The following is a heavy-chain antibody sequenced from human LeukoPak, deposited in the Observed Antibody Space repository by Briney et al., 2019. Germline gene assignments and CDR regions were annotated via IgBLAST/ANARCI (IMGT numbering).Heavy chain of an antibody. CDR3: ARAPSEIGGYYPEYFRH. J-gene: IGHJ1*01. CDR1: GLTFSSYW. D-gene: IGHD3-22*01. Sequence: GGSLRLSCAASGLTFSSYWMHWVRQAPGKGQVWVSRIKSDGSTRYADSVKGRFTISRDNAKNTVSLQMNSLRAEDTGVYYCARAPSEIGGYYPEYFRHWGQGTLVTVSP. V-gene: IGHV3-74*01. CDR2: IKSDGST.